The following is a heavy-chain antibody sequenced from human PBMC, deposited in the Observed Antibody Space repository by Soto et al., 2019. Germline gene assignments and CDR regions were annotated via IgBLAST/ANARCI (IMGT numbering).Heavy chain of an antibody. CDR2: ISAYNGNT. J-gene: IGHJ4*02. V-gene: IGHV1-18*01. D-gene: IGHD3-10*01. CDR1: GYTFTSYG. Sequence: QVQLVQSGAEVKKPGAAVKVSCKASGYTFTSYGISWVRQAPGQGLEWMGWISAYNGNTNYAQKLQGRVTMTTDTATSTAYMELRGLRSDDTAVYYCARYWIWFGEFLFDYWGQGTLVTVSS. CDR3: ARYWIWFGEFLFDY.